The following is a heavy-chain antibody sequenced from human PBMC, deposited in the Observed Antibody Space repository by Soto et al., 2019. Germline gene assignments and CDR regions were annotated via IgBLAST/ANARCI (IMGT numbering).Heavy chain of an antibody. CDR3: ARVVMTTVPASFYSGLDV. Sequence: QVQLVQSGAEVRKPGSSVTVSCKASGGTFSTYGITWVRQAPGQGLEWMGNIIPLIGTANYAQGFRGRVTITADESTTTAYMELTSLRSEDTAVYYCARVVMTTVPASFYSGLDVWGQGTTVTVSS. J-gene: IGHJ6*02. CDR2: IIPLIGTA. V-gene: IGHV1-69*18. D-gene: IGHD4-4*01. CDR1: GGTFSTYG.